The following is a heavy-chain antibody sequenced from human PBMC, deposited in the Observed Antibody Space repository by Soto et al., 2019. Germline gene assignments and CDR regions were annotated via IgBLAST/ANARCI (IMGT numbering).Heavy chain of an antibody. J-gene: IGHJ6*02. D-gene: IGHD2-8*01. V-gene: IGHV3-23*01. CDR1: GFSFSSFA. CDR2: ISGSADST. CDR3: AKTRGAMIYAISVYGMDV. Sequence: EVQLLESGGGFIHPGGSLRLSCAASGFSFSSFAMNWVRQAPGKGLEWVSIISGSADSTFYADSVKGRFTISRDNSKSTLYLQISSLRAEDTALYYCAKTRGAMIYAISVYGMDVWGQGTTVTVSS.